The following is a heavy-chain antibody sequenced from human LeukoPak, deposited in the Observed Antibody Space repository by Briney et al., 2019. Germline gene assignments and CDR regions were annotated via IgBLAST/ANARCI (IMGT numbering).Heavy chain of an antibody. CDR3: ASESLTVVRGVTYYYYGMDV. V-gene: IGHV1-18*01. Sequence: ASVKVSCKASGYTFTSYSINWVRQAPGQGLEWMGWISGYNGNTNYAQKFQGRVTMTTDTSTSTAYMELRSLRSDDTAVYYCASESLTVVRGVTYYYYGMDVWGQGTTVTVS. CDR1: GYTFTSYS. D-gene: IGHD3-10*01. J-gene: IGHJ6*02. CDR2: ISGYNGNT.